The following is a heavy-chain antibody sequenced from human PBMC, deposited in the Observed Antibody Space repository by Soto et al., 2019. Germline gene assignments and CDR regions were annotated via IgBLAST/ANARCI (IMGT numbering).Heavy chain of an antibody. J-gene: IGHJ4*02. CDR2: IYYSGST. Sequence: QLQLQESGPGLMKPSETLSLTCTVSGGSISSSSYYWGWIRQPPGKGLEWIGSIYYSGSTYYNPSLKSRVTISVDTSKNQFSLKLSSVTAADTAVYYCARQADRAPTVVRFWGQGTLVTVSS. CDR1: GGSISSSSYY. V-gene: IGHV4-39*01. D-gene: IGHD4-17*01. CDR3: ARQADRAPTVVRF.